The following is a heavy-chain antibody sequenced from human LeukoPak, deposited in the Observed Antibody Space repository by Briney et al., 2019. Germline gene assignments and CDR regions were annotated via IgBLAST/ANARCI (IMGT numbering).Heavy chain of an antibody. D-gene: IGHD3-22*01. V-gene: IGHV3-21*01. CDR2: ISSSSSYI. Sequence: GGSLRLSCAASGFTFSSYSMNWVRQAPGKGLEWVSSISSSSSYIYYADSVKGRFTISRDNAKNSLYLQMNSLRAEDTAVYYCARGLYYYDSSGSYYMDVWGKGTTVTVSS. CDR3: ARGLYYYDSSGSYYMDV. CDR1: GFTFSSYS. J-gene: IGHJ6*03.